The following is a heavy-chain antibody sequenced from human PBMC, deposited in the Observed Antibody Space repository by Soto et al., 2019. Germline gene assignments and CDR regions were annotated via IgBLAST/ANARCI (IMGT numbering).Heavy chain of an antibody. CDR3: ARAQWLADDAFDI. Sequence: LRLSCAASGFTFSSYWMHWVRQAPGKGLVWVSRVKGDGSDTTYADSVKGRFTISRDNTKNTLYLQMNSLRPEDTAVYYCARAQWLADDAFDIWGHGTMVTVSS. CDR1: GFTFSSYW. J-gene: IGHJ3*02. D-gene: IGHD6-19*01. V-gene: IGHV3-74*01. CDR2: VKGDGSDT.